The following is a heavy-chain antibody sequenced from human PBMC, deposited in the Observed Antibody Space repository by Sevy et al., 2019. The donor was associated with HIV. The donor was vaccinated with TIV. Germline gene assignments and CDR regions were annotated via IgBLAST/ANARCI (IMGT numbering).Heavy chain of an antibody. CDR3: ARSHVLERGDYYYGIDV. Sequence: SETLSLTCAVYGGSFSGYYWTWIRQPPGKGLEWIGEINHSGSTNYNPSLKSRVTISVDTSKNQFSLKLSSVTAADTAVYYCARSHVLERGDYYYGIDVWGQGTTVTVSS. J-gene: IGHJ6*02. CDR1: GGSFSGYY. D-gene: IGHD1-1*01. V-gene: IGHV4-34*01. CDR2: INHSGST.